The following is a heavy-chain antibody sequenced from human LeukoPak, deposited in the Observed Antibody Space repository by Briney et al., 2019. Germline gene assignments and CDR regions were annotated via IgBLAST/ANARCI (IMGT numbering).Heavy chain of an antibody. CDR1: GGSFSGYY. Sequence: SETLSLTCAVYGGSFSGYYWSWIRQPPGKGLEWIGEINHSGSTNYNPSLKSRVTISVDTSKNQFSLKLSSVTAADTAVYYCARGGTAYCSGGSCFRVYYYYYMDVWGKGNTVTVSS. CDR3: ARGGTAYCSGGSCFRVYYYYYMDV. D-gene: IGHD2-15*01. J-gene: IGHJ6*03. V-gene: IGHV4-34*01. CDR2: INHSGST.